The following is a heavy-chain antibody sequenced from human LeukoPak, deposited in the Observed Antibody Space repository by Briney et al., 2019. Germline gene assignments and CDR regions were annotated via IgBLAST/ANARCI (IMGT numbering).Heavy chain of an antibody. Sequence: SETLSLTCTVSGGSINNYYWSWVRQPAGKGLEWIGRIYPSGSTNYNPSLKSRVTMSVDTSKNQFSLKLSSVTAADTTVYYCARRISGAWFDPWGQGTQFTVSS. D-gene: IGHD2-15*01. CDR3: ARRISGAWFDP. V-gene: IGHV4-4*07. CDR1: GGSINNYY. J-gene: IGHJ5*02. CDR2: IYPSGST.